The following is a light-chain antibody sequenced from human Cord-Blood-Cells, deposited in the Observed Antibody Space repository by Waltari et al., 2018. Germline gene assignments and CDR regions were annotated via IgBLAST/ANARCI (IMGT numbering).Light chain of an antibody. V-gene: IGKV3-11*01. J-gene: IGKJ4*01. CDR2: DAS. CDR1: QSVSSY. CDR3: QQRSNWLT. Sequence: ELVLTQSPATLSSSPGELADLSCRASQSVSSYFAWYQQKPGQAPRLLIYDASNRATGIPARFSGSGSGTDFTLTISSLEPEDFAVYYCQQRSNWLTFGGGTKVEIK.